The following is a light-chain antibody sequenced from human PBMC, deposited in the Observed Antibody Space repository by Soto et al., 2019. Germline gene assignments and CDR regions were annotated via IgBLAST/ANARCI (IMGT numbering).Light chain of an antibody. CDR3: QQYGSSPT. CDR1: QDVTSTY. CDR2: GAP. V-gene: IGKV3-20*01. Sequence: EIVLTQSPGTLSLPLGERATLSCRATQDVTSTYLAWYQQKPGQAPRLLIYGAPNRATGIPDRFSGSGSGTDFTLTISKLEPEDFAVCYCQQYGSSPTFGGGTKVDIK. J-gene: IGKJ4*01.